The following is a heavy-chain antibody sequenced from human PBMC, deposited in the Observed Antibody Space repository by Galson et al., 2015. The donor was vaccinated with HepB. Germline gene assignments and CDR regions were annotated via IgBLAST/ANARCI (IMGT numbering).Heavy chain of an antibody. CDR3: AKGGDDIRFLEWLLDRNGMDV. V-gene: IGHV3-23*01. Sequence: SLRLSCAASGFTFSNYAMSWVRQAPGKGLEWVSSIRGCGSRTYYAESVKGRFTISRDNSKNPLYLQMNSLRAEDKAVYYCAKGGDDIRFLEWLLDRNGMDVWGQGTTVTVSS. D-gene: IGHD3-3*01. CDR1: GFTFSNYA. CDR2: IRGCGSRT. J-gene: IGHJ6*02.